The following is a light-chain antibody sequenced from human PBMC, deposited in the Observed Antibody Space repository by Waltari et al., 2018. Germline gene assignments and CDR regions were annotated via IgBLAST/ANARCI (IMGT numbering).Light chain of an antibody. V-gene: IGLV2-14*03. CDR3: SSYTADTTRV. CDR2: DVN. Sequence: QSPLTQPASVSGSPGQSITISCSGTSSDVGRYKYVSWFQQLPGKAPKLQIYDVNNRPSGVSTRFSGSKSGNTASLTISGLQAEDEADYYCSSYTADTTRVFGGGTKLTVL. J-gene: IGLJ3*02. CDR1: SSDVGRYKY.